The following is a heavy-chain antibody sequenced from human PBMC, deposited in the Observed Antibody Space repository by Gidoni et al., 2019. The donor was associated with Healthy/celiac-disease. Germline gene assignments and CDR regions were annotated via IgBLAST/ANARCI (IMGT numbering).Heavy chain of an antibody. D-gene: IGHD3-10*01. CDR2: ISSSSSYI. J-gene: IGHJ4*02. CDR3: ARGGDRFGEFDY. Sequence: EVQLVESGGGLVKPGGSLSRSCASSGFTFRSYSMNGVRQAPGKWLEWVSSISSSSSYIYYADSVKGRFTISRDNAKNSLYLQMNSLRAEDTAVYYCARGGDRFGEFDYWGQGTLVTVSS. V-gene: IGHV3-21*01. CDR1: GFTFRSYS.